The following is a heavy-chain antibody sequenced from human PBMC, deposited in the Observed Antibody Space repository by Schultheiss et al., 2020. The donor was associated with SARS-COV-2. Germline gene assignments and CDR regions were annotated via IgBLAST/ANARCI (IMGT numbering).Heavy chain of an antibody. CDR2: INPRGGST. J-gene: IGHJ3*02. CDR1: GYTFTSYY. CDR3: AREGSTYSSGWYSWLRAFDI. V-gene: IGHV1-46*01. D-gene: IGHD6-19*01. Sequence: ASVKVSCKASGYTFTSYYMHWVRQAPGQGLEWMGIINPRGGSTSYAQKFQDRVTITADESNTAYMELSSLRSEDTAIYYCAREGSTYSSGWYSWLRAFDIWGQGTMVTVSS.